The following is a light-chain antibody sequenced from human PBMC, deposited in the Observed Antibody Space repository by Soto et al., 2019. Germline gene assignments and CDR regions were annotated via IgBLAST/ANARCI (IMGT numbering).Light chain of an antibody. CDR1: QGISSY. V-gene: IGKV1-8*01. Sequence: AIRMTQSPSSFSASTGDRFTITCRASQGISSYLAWYQQKPGKAPKLLIYAASTLQSGVPSRFSGSGSGTDFTLTISCLQSEDFATYYCQQYYSYQWTFGQGTKVDIK. J-gene: IGKJ1*01. CDR3: QQYYSYQWT. CDR2: AAS.